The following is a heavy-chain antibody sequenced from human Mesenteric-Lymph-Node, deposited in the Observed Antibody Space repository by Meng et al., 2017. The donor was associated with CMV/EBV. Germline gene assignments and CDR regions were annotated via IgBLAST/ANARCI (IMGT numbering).Heavy chain of an antibody. CDR1: GFTFSSYA. V-gene: IGHV3-30*04. CDR3: AKDIRIAARGLYNDMDV. J-gene: IGHJ6*02. D-gene: IGHD6-6*01. Sequence: GESLKISCAASGFTFSSYAMHWVRQAPGKGLEWVAVISYDGSNKYYADSVKGRFTISRDNSKNTLYLQMNSLRAEDTAVYYCAKDIRIAARGLYNDMDVWGQGTTVTVSS. CDR2: ISYDGSNK.